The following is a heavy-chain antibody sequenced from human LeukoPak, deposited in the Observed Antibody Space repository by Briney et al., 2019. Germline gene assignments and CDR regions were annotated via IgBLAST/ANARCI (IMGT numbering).Heavy chain of an antibody. CDR1: GYTFTSYG. CDR2: ISAYNGNT. V-gene: IGHV1-18*01. D-gene: IGHD3-9*01. J-gene: IGHJ6*02. CDR3: ARDHYDTLTGDYGMDV. Sequence: GASVKVSCKASGYTFTSYGISWVRQAPGQGLEWMGWISAYNGNTNYAQKLQGRVTMTTDTSTSTAYMELRSLRSDDTAVYYCARDHYDTLTGDYGMDVWGQGTTVTVSS.